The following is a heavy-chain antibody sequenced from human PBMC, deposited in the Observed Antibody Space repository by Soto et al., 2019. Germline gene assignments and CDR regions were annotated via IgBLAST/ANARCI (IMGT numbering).Heavy chain of an antibody. V-gene: IGHV3-23*01. CDR1: GFTFSSYG. CDR2: ISGSGGST. D-gene: IGHD1-26*01. CDR3: AKAQEVGATTPFDY. J-gene: IGHJ4*02. Sequence: GGSLRLSCAASGFTFSSYGMSWVRQAPGKGLEWVSVISGSGGSTYYADSVKGRFTISRDNSKNTLYLQMNSLRAEDTAVYYCAKAQEVGATTPFDYWGQGTLVTVSS.